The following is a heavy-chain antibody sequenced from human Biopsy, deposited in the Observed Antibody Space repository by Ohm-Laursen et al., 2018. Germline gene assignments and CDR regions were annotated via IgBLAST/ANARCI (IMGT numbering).Heavy chain of an antibody. J-gene: IGHJ4*01. D-gene: IGHD2-21*02. CDR1: GSSIRTFYYY. Sequence: SETLSLTCAVSGSSIRTFYYYWGWVRQAQGKGLEWNGSDFCSNKTYYNPSLKTGVTISQDESNNQFSLTLTSVTARDTADYYCARIYFYCLRCSDFFFDVWGHGTPVAVSS. CDR2: DFCSNKT. V-gene: IGHV4-39*01. CDR3: ARIYFYCLRCSDFFFDV.